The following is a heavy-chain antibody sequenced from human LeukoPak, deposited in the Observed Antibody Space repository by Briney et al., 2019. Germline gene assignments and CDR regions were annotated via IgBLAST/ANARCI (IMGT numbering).Heavy chain of an antibody. V-gene: IGHV1-69*13. D-gene: IGHD5-18*01. Sequence: SVKVSCKASGGTFSSYAISWVRQAPGQGLEWMGGIIPILGTANYAQKFQGRVTITADESTSTADMELSSLRSEDTAVYYCASSGGYSYGFAQLWGQGTLVTVSS. J-gene: IGHJ4*02. CDR2: IIPILGTA. CDR1: GGTFSSYA. CDR3: ASSGGYSYGFAQL.